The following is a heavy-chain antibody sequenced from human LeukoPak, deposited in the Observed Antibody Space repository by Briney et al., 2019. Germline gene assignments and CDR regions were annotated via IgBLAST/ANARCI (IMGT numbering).Heavy chain of an antibody. D-gene: IGHD1-26*01. CDR2: IYYSEIT. Sequence: PSETLSLTCTVSGGSISSSSYYWGWIRQPPGKGLQWIASIYYSEITYYNPSLKSRVTISVDTSKNQFSLNLSSVTAADTAVYYCARYLRGSHFDYWGQGTLVTAPS. CDR1: GGSISSSSYY. V-gene: IGHV4-39*01. CDR3: ARYLRGSHFDY. J-gene: IGHJ4*02.